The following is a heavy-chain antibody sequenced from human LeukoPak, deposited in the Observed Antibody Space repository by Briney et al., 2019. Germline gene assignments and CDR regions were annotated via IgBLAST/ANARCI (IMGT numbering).Heavy chain of an antibody. D-gene: IGHD2-21*02. Sequence: GGSLRLSCVASGFAFSAFAISWVRQSPGKGLEWVSAVSGSGGRTFYADPVRGRFTIARDNTKKTVFMQMDRVRAEDTAVYYCAKGGAAMTDAPHGDVVTTTLDGFDIWGQGTMVTVSS. V-gene: IGHV3-23*01. J-gene: IGHJ3*02. CDR1: GFAFSAFA. CDR3: AKGGAAMTDAPHGDVVTTTLDGFDI. CDR2: VSGSGGRT.